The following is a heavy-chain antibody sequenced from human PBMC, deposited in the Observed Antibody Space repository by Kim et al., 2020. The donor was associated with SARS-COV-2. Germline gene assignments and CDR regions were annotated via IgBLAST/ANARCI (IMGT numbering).Heavy chain of an antibody. V-gene: IGHV3-48*04. D-gene: IGHD1-26*01. J-gene: IGHJ4*02. CDR1: GFTFSSYS. Sequence: GGSLRLFCAASGFTFSSYSMNWVRQAPGKGLEWVSYISSSSSTIYYADSVKGRFTISRDNAKNSLYLQMNSLRAEDTAVYYCARGSGSSGYWGQGTLVTVSS. CDR3: ARGSGSSGY. CDR2: ISSSSSTI.